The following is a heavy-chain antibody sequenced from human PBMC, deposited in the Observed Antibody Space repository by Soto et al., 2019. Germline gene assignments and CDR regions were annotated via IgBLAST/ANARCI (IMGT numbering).Heavy chain of an antibody. V-gene: IGHV4-34*01. CDR1: GGSFSGYY. J-gene: IGHJ5*02. D-gene: IGHD3-10*01. CDR2: INHSGST. Sequence: TLSLTCAVYGGSFSGYYWSWIRQPPGKGLEWIGEINHSGSTNYNPSLKSRVTISVDTSKDQFSLKLSSVTAADTAVYYCARERAVLLWFGEKTWFDPWGQG. CDR3: ARERAVLLWFGEKTWFDP.